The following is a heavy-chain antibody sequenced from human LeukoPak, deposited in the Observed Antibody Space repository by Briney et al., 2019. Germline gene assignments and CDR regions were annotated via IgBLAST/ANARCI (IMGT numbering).Heavy chain of an antibody. D-gene: IGHD6-6*01. V-gene: IGHV4-39*01. CDR1: GGSFRSSSYY. J-gene: IGHJ4*02. CDR2: MSYSGTT. CDR3: ASHLEDSRSPDQEDYDH. Sequence: SETLSLTCAVSGGSFRSSSYYWGWIRQPPGKGLEWIGTMSYSGTTHYNPSLKSRVTISVDTPKNEFSMKLRSVTAADTAVYYCASHLEDSRSPDQEDYDHWGQGTLVTVSS.